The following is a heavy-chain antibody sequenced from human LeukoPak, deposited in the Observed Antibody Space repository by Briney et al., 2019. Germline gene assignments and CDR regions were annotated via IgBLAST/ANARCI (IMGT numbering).Heavy chain of an antibody. CDR3: AKSPAHYDSSGYGAFDI. CDR1: GGSISSSSYY. CDR2: IYYSGST. J-gene: IGHJ3*02. Sequence: SETLSLTCTVSGGSISSSSYYWVWIRQPPGKGLEWIASIYYSGSTYYNPSLKSRLTISVDTSKNQFSLKLSSVTAADTAVYYCAKSPAHYDSSGYGAFDIWGQGTMVTVSS. V-gene: IGHV4-39*07. D-gene: IGHD3-22*01.